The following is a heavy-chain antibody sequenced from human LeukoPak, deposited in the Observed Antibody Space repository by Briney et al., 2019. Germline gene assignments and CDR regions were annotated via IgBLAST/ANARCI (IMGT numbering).Heavy chain of an antibody. CDR3: ARAGDNSGYSDY. J-gene: IGHJ4*02. D-gene: IGHD3-22*01. CDR2: INHRGST. V-gene: IGHV4-34*01. Sequence: SETLSLTCAVYGGSFSGYYWSWIRQPPGKGLEWIGEINHRGSTNYNPSLKSRVTISVDTSKNQFSLKLSSVIAADTAVYYCARAGDNSGYSDYWGRGTLVTVSS. CDR1: GGSFSGYY.